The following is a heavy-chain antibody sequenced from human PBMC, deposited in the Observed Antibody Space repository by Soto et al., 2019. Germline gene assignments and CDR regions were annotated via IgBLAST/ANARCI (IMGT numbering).Heavy chain of an antibody. CDR2: IFSNDEK. Sequence: QVTLKESGPVLVKPTETLTLTCTVSGFSLSNARMGVSWIRQPPGKALEWLAHIFSNDEKSYSTSLKSRLTISKDTSKSQVVLTMTNMDPVDTATYYCARIIPRCSGGSCYSPWFDPWGQGTLVTVSS. J-gene: IGHJ5*02. V-gene: IGHV2-26*01. D-gene: IGHD2-15*01. CDR1: GFSLSNARMG. CDR3: ARIIPRCSGGSCYSPWFDP.